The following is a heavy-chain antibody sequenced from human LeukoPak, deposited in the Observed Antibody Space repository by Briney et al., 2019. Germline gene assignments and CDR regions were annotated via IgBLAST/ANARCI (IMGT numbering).Heavy chain of an antibody. J-gene: IGHJ5*02. D-gene: IGHD2-21*02. CDR3: ARDPYCGGDCYSYNWFDP. V-gene: IGHV1-18*01. Sequence: ASVKVSCTASGYTFTSYGISWVRQAPGQGLEWMGWISAYNGNTNYAQKLQGRVTMTTDTSTSTAYMELRSLRSDDTAVYYCARDPYCGGDCYSYNWFDPWGQGTLVTVSS. CDR1: GYTFTSYG. CDR2: ISAYNGNT.